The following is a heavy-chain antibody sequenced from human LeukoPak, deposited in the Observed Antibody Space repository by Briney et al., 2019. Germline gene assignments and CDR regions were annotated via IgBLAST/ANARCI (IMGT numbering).Heavy chain of an antibody. CDR3: ARGNVGIGFYWYFDL. D-gene: IGHD7-27*01. CDR1: GFTFTSYS. V-gene: IGHV3-23*01. CDR2: ISGGGGST. J-gene: IGHJ2*01. Sequence: GGSLRLSCAASGFTFTSYSMNWVRQAPGKGLEWVSTISGGGGSTYYADSVKGRFTISRDNSKNTLYLQMNSLRAEDTAVYYCARGNVGIGFYWYFDLWGRGTLVTVSS.